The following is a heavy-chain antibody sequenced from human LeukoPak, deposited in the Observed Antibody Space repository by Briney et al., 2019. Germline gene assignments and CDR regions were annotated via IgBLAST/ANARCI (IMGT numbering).Heavy chain of an antibody. Sequence: GGSLRLSCAASGLTFSSYGMHWVRHAPGKGLVWVAFIRYDGSNKYYADSVKGRFTISRDNSKNTLYLQMNSLRAEDTAVYYCAKPLVPAATYVTAYFDYWGQGTLVTVSS. D-gene: IGHD2-2*01. CDR2: IRYDGSNK. J-gene: IGHJ4*02. V-gene: IGHV3-30*02. CDR1: GLTFSSYG. CDR3: AKPLVPAATYVTAYFDY.